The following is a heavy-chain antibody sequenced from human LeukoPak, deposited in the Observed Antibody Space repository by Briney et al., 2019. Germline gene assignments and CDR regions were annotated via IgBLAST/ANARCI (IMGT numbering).Heavy chain of an antibody. CDR1: GFTFSTYS. D-gene: IGHD6-13*01. Sequence: GGSLRLSCAASGFTFSTYSMNWVRQAPGKGLEWVSDISRSSSTIYYADSVKGRFTISRDNAKNSLYLQMNSLRAEDTAMYYCAKAGYSSSWYDYWGQGTLVTASS. J-gene: IGHJ4*02. CDR2: ISRSSSTI. V-gene: IGHV3-48*01. CDR3: AKAGYSSSWYDY.